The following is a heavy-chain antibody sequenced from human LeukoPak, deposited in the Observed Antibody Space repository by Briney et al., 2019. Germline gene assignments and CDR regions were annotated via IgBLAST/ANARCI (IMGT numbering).Heavy chain of an antibody. Sequence: SETLSLTCAVYGGSFSGYYWSWIRQPPGKGLEWIGEINHSGSTNYNPSLKSRVTISVDTSKNQFSLKLSSVTAADTAVYYCARGNYGDYVDYWGQGTLVTVSS. D-gene: IGHD4-17*01. CDR2: INHSGST. CDR3: ARGNYGDYVDY. J-gene: IGHJ4*02. V-gene: IGHV4-34*01. CDR1: GGSFSGYY.